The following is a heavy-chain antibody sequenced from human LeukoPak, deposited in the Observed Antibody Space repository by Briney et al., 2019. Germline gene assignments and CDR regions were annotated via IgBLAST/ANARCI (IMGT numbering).Heavy chain of an antibody. J-gene: IGHJ4*02. CDR3: ARVANSNYYFDC. CDR1: GFTFSSYN. Sequence: GESLRLSCAASGFTFSSYNMNWVRQTPGKGLEWLSYISGSSGTIYYADSVKGRFTISRDNAKNSLDLQMNSLRDEDTALYYCARVANSNYYFDCWGQGTLVTVSS. V-gene: IGHV3-48*02. CDR2: ISGSSGTI. D-gene: IGHD1-7*01.